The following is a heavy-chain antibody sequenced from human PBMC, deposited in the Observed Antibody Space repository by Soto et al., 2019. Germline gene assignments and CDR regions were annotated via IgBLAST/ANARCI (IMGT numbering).Heavy chain of an antibody. J-gene: IGHJ6*03. Sequence: QLQLQESGPGLVKPSETLSLTCTVSGGSISSSSYYWGWIRQPPGKGLEWIGSIYYSVSTYYNPSLKSRVNISVDTSKNQFSLKLSSVTAADTAVYYCARHLTVPTHFRRYYYYMDVWGKGTTVTVSS. CDR1: GGSISSSSYY. V-gene: IGHV4-39*01. D-gene: IGHD4-17*01. CDR2: IYYSVST. CDR3: ARHLTVPTHFRRYYYYMDV.